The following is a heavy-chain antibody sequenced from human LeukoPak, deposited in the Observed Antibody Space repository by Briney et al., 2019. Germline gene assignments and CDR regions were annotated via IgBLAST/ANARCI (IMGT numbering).Heavy chain of an antibody. CDR2: INLGGST. CDR3: ATSTKTVRPDSWDS. CDR1: GVSFDGYS. Sequence: PSETLSLTCAIYGVSFDGYSWSWLRQSPGEGLEWLGEINLGGSTNYNPSLKSRVTMTIDTSKKEVSLKLTSVTAADTSIYFCATSTKTVRPDSWDSWGQGTLVSVSS. D-gene: IGHD6-6*01. J-gene: IGHJ4*02. V-gene: IGHV4-34*01.